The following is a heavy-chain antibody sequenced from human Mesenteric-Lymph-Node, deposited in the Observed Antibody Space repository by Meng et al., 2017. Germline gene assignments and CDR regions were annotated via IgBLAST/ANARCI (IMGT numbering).Heavy chain of an antibody. CDR2: IWYDGSNK. CDR1: GFTFSSYG. Sequence: GESLKISCAASGFTFSSYGMHWVRQAPGTGLEWVAVIWYDGSNKYYADSVKGRFTISRDKSKNTLYLQMNSLRAEDTAVYYGARDLGGSGSYYNYYYYYGMNVWGQGTTVTVSS. CDR3: ARDLGGSGSYYNYYYYYGMNV. V-gene: IGHV3-33*01. D-gene: IGHD3-10*01. J-gene: IGHJ6*02.